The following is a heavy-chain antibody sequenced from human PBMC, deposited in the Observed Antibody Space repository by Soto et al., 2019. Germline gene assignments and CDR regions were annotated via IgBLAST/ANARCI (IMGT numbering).Heavy chain of an antibody. CDR3: VYGVVFDY. CDR2: ISSSSSYI. Sequence: EVQLVESGGGLGKPGGSLRLSCAASGFTFSSYSMNWVRQAPGKGLEWVSSISSSSSYIYYADSVKGRFTIPRDNAKNPLYLQLNSLRAEDTAVYYCVYGVVFDYWGQGTLVSVSS. CDR1: GFTFSSYS. J-gene: IGHJ4*02. V-gene: IGHV3-21*01. D-gene: IGHD3-3*01.